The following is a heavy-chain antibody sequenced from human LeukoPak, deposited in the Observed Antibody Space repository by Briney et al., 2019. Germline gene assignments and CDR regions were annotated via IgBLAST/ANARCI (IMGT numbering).Heavy chain of an antibody. CDR3: ARWFHCSGGSCNSSPPRTVTYGMDV. CDR1: GGSFSGYY. Sequence: PSETLSLTCAVYGGSFSGYYWSWIRQPPGKGLEWIGEINHSGSTNYNPSLKSRVTISVETSKNQFSLKLSSVTAADTAVYYCARWFHCSGGSCNSSPPRTVTYGMDVWGQGTTVTVSS. V-gene: IGHV4-34*01. D-gene: IGHD2-15*01. CDR2: INHSGST. J-gene: IGHJ6*02.